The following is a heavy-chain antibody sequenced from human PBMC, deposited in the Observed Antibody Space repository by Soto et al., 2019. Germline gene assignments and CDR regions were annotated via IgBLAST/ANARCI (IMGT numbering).Heavy chain of an antibody. V-gene: IGHV1-69*12. CDR1: GGTFSSYA. Sequence: QVHLVQSGAEVKKPGSSVKVSCKASGGTFSSYAISWVRQAPGQGLEWMGGIIPIFGTANYAQKFQGRVTITADESTSTAYMELSSPRSEDTAVYYCAREYNWNERYYGMDVWGQGTTVTVSS. J-gene: IGHJ6*02. D-gene: IGHD1-20*01. CDR3: AREYNWNERYYGMDV. CDR2: IIPIFGTA.